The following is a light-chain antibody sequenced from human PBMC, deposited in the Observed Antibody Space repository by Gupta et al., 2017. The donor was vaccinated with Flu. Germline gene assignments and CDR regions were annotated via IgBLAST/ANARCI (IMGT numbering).Light chain of an antibody. CDR2: EVS. CDR1: SSDVGGYNY. J-gene: IGLJ1*01. V-gene: IGLV2-14*01. CDR3: SSYTSSSTPLYV. Sequence: SALTQPASVSGSPGQSITISCTATSSDVGGYNYVSWYQQHPGKAPKLMIYEVSNRRSGGSNRFSGSKSGNTASLTISGLQAEDEADYYCSSYTSSSTPLYVFGTGTKFTVL.